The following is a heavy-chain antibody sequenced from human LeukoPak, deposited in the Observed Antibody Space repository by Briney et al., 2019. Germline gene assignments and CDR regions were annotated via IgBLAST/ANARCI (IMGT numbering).Heavy chain of an antibody. Sequence: GASVKVSCKASGYTFTGYYMHWVRQAPGQGLEWMGWINPNSGGTNYAQKFQGRVTMTRDTSISTAYMELSRLRSDDTAVYYCARGRRVAAAGTEAFDIWGQGTMVTVSS. J-gene: IGHJ3*02. D-gene: IGHD6-13*01. V-gene: IGHV1-2*02. CDR2: INPNSGGT. CDR3: ARGRRVAAAGTEAFDI. CDR1: GYTFTGYY.